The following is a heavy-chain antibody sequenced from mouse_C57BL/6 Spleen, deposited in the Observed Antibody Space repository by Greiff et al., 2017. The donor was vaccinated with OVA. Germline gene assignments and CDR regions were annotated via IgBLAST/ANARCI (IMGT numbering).Heavy chain of an antibody. V-gene: IGHV1-81*01. CDR3: ARGGYYGSSYVDGYFDV. D-gene: IGHD1-1*01. Sequence: VQLQQSGAELARPGASVKLSCKASGYTFTSYGISWVKQRTGQGLEWIGEIYPRSGNTYYNEKFKGKATLTADKSSSTAYMELRSLTSEDSAVYFCARGGYYGSSYVDGYFDVWGTGTTVTVSS. J-gene: IGHJ1*03. CDR2: IYPRSGNT. CDR1: GYTFTSYG.